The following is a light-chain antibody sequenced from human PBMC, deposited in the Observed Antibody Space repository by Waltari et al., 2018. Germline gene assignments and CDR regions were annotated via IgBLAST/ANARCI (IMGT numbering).Light chain of an antibody. CDR3: NSYAGRNRLGV. J-gene: IGLJ2*01. Sequence: QSALTQPPSASGSPGQPVTIPCPGTSSDVGGYNYVSWYQQHPGKAPKLIIYEVTKRPSGVPDRFSGSKSGNTASLTVSGLQADDEADYYCNSYAGRNRLGVFGGGTKVTVL. V-gene: IGLV2-8*01. CDR1: SSDVGGYNY. CDR2: EVT.